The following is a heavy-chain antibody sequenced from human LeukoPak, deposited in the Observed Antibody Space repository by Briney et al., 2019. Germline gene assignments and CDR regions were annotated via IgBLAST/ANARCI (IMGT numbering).Heavy chain of an antibody. CDR3: ARWGIYFDY. J-gene: IGHJ4*02. D-gene: IGHD3-16*01. CDR2: ISSSSIYI. Sequence: GGSLRLSCAASGFTFSSYSMNWVRQAPGKGPEWVSAISSSSIYIYYADSVKGRFTISRDNAQNSLFLQMNSLRGEDTAVYYCARWGIYFDYWGQGALVTVSS. V-gene: IGHV3-21*01. CDR1: GFTFSSYS.